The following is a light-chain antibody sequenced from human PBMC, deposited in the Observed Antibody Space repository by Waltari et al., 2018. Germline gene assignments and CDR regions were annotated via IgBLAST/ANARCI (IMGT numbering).Light chain of an antibody. V-gene: IGLV2-23*01. CDR2: DDN. CDR1: SSDVGNYNL. Sequence: QSALTQPASVSGSPGQSITISCTGTSSDVGNYNLVSWYQKYPGKAPKVMIYDDNRRTSGVSDRFSGSKSGNTASLTISGVQAEDEADYYCCSYAGSYTWVFGGGTKLTVL. CDR3: CSYAGSYTWV. J-gene: IGLJ3*02.